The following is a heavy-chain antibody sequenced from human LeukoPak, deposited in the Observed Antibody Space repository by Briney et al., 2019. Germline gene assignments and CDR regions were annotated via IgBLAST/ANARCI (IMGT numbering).Heavy chain of an antibody. Sequence: LRLSCTASGFTVRTNYMSWVRQAPGKGLEWVGYIYYSGSTNYNPSLKSRVTISVDTSKNQFSLKLSSVTAADTAVYYCARGAYYYDSSGYYYGRYFDLWGRGTLVTVSS. CDR3: ARGAYYYDSSGYYYGRYFDL. V-gene: IGHV4-59*02. D-gene: IGHD3-22*01. CDR1: GFTVRTNY. CDR2: IYYSGST. J-gene: IGHJ2*01.